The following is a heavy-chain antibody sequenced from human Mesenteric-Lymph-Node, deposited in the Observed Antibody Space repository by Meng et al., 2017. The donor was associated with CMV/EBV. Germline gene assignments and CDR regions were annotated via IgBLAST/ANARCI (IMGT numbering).Heavy chain of an antibody. CDR3: ARDGGLTQYYYYGMDV. CDR1: GDSISRYY. CDR2: VYYSGST. D-gene: IGHD2-15*01. Sequence: SETLSLTCTVSGDSISRYYWSWIRQPPGKGLEWIGYVYYSGSTNYNPSLKSRVTISVDTSKNQFSLKLSSVIAADTAVYYCARDGGLTQYYYYGMDVWGQGTTVTVSS. V-gene: IGHV4-59*01. J-gene: IGHJ6*02.